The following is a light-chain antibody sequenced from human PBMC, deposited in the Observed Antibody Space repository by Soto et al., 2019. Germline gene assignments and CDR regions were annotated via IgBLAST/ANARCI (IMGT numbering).Light chain of an antibody. V-gene: IGKV3-20*01. CDR2: AAS. Sequence: EIVLTQSPGTLSLSPGERATLSCRASQTLSTNSLAWYQQRPGQTPRLLIYAASTRDTDIPDRFNGSGSGKGFGLTISRLEPEDFALYYFQQYNDSPLPFGPGTKVDVK. CDR3: QQYNDSPLP. J-gene: IGKJ3*01. CDR1: QTLSTNS.